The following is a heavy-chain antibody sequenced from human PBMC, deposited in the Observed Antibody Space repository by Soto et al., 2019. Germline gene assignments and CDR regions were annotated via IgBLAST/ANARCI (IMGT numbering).Heavy chain of an antibody. J-gene: IGHJ4*02. CDR1: GYTFTSYG. D-gene: IGHD3-22*01. V-gene: IGHV1-18*01. CDR3: ARDTYYYDSSGYLGGFDY. Sequence: WASVKVSCKASGYTFTSYGISWVRQAPGQGLEWMGWISAYNGNTNYAQKLQGRVTMTTDTSTSTAYMELRSLRSDDTAVYYCARDTYYYDSSGYLGGFDYWGQGTLVTVSS. CDR2: ISAYNGNT.